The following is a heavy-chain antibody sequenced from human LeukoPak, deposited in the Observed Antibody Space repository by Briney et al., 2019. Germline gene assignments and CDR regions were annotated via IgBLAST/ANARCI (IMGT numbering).Heavy chain of an antibody. V-gene: IGHV1-69*01. CDR2: IIPIFGTA. CDR3: ARGVVITYYYYGMDV. J-gene: IGHJ6*02. Sequence: SVKVSCKASGGTFSSYAISWVRQAPGQGLEWMGGIIPIFGTANYAQKFQGRVTITADESTSAAYMELSSLRSEDTAVYYCARGVVITYYYYGMDVWGQGTTVTVSS. D-gene: IGHD3-22*01. CDR1: GGTFSSYA.